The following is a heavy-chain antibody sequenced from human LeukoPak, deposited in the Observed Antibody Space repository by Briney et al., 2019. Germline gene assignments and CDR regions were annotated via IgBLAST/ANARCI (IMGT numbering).Heavy chain of an antibody. D-gene: IGHD5-18*01. CDR2: IRYDGSNK. J-gene: IGHJ4*02. V-gene: IGHV3-30*02. CDR1: GFTFSSYG. Sequence: GGSLRLSCAASGFTFSSYGMHWVRQAPGKGLEWVAFIRYDGSNKYYADSVKGRFTISRDNSKNTLYLQMNSLRAEDTAVYYCAKGFSRTGMAHSCFDYWGQGTLVTVSS. CDR3: AKGFSRTGMAHSCFDY.